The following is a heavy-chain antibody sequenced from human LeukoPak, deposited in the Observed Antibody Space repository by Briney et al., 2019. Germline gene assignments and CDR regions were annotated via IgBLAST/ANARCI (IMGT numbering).Heavy chain of an antibody. D-gene: IGHD2-2*02. CDR3: AGIKHPTRIPSMDYYYMDV. J-gene: IGHJ6*03. CDR1: GGTFSSYT. Sequence: AVTVSCMASGGTFSSYTFSWVRQAPGQGAEWMGGIIPIFGTTNYAQKCQGRVTITADESTSTVYMELSSLRSHDTAVYYCAGIKHPTRIPSMDYYYMDVWGKGTTVTVSS. CDR2: IIPIFGTT. V-gene: IGHV1-69*13.